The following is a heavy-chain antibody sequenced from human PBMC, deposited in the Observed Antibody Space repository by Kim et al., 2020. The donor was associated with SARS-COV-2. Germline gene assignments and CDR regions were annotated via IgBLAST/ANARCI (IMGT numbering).Heavy chain of an antibody. J-gene: IGHJ4*02. D-gene: IGHD3-10*01. V-gene: IGHV4-39*01. CDR3: ARAAYGSGSYPLTPPPQHDY. Sequence: SETLSLTCTVSGGSISSSSYYWGWIRQPPGKGLEWIGSIYYSGSTYYNPSLKSRVTISVDTSKNQFSLKLSSVTAADTAVYYCARAAYGSGSYPLTPPPQHDYWGQGTLVTVSS. CDR1: GGSISSSSYY. CDR2: IYYSGST.